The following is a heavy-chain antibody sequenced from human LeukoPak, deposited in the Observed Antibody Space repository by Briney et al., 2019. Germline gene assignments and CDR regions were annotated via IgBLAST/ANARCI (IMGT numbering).Heavy chain of an antibody. CDR3: ARLGPYGSGSYYKTYYFDY. D-gene: IGHD3-10*01. Sequence: SETLSLTCTVSGGSISSYYWSWIRQPAGKGLEWIGRIYTSGSTNYNPSLKSRVTISVDTSKNQFSLKLSSVTAADTAVYYCARLGPYGSGSYYKTYYFDYWGQGTLVTVSS. J-gene: IGHJ4*02. CDR2: IYTSGST. CDR1: GGSISSYY. V-gene: IGHV4-4*07.